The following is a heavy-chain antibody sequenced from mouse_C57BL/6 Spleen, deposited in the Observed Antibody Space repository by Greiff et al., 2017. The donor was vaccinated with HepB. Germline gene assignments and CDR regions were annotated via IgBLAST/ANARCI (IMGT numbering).Heavy chain of an antibody. CDR2: IYPRDGST. CDR1: GYTFTSYD. D-gene: IGHD1-1*01. CDR3: ARSITTVVAYYYAMDY. J-gene: IGHJ4*01. Sequence: QVQLKESGPELVKPGASVKLSCKASGYTFTSYDINWVKQRPGQGLEWIGWIYPRDGSTKYNEKFKGKATLTVDTSSSTAYMELHSLTSEDSAVYFCARSITTVVAYYYAMDYWGQGTSVTVSS. V-gene: IGHV1-85*01.